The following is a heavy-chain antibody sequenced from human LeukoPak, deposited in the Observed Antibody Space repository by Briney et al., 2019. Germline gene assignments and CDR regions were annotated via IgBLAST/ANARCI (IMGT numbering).Heavy chain of an antibody. V-gene: IGHV4-61*02. CDR1: GGSISSGSYY. Sequence: SQTLSLTCTVSGGSISSGSYYWSWIRQPAGKGLEWIGRIYTSGSTNYNPSLKSRVTISVDMSKNQFSLKLSSATAADTAVYYCARVGYYDSSGYYWDWGQGTLVTVSS. J-gene: IGHJ4*02. CDR2: IYTSGST. CDR3: ARVGYYDSSGYYWD. D-gene: IGHD3-22*01.